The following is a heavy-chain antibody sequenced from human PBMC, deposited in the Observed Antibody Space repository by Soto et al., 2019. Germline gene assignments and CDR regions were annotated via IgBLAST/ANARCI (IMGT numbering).Heavy chain of an antibody. Sequence: GGSLRLSCAASGFTFSSYGMHWVRQAPGKGLEWVAVISYDGSNKYYADSVKGRFTISRDNSKNTLYLQMNSLRAEDTAVYYCAKARLSRFGELSLYFDYWGQGT. D-gene: IGHD3-10*01. CDR1: GFTFSSYG. CDR2: ISYDGSNK. J-gene: IGHJ4*02. CDR3: AKARLSRFGELSLYFDY. V-gene: IGHV3-30*18.